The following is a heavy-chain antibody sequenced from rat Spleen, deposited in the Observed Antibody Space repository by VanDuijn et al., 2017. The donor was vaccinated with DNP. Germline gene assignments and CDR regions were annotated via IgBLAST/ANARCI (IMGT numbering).Heavy chain of an antibody. CDR1: GFTFSNYD. J-gene: IGHJ3*01. V-gene: IGHV5-25*01. D-gene: IGHD1-2*01. CDR3: VRPLGYSSYGFAY. Sequence: EVQLVESGGGLVQPGRSLKLSCAASGFTFSNYDMAWVRQAPTKGLEWVASISTSGGSTYYRDSVKGRFTVSRDNAKSTLYLQMDSLRSEDTATYYCVRPLGYSSYGFAYWGQGTLVTVSS. CDR2: ISTSGGST.